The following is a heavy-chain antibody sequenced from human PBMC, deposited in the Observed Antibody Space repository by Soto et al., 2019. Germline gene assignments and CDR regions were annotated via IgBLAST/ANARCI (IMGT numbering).Heavy chain of an antibody. D-gene: IGHD3-22*01. CDR3: ARQTDSYYTFDAFDI. CDR2: IYYSGST. CDR1: GGSISSGSYY. J-gene: IGHJ3*02. Sequence: PSETLSLTCTVSGGSISSGSYYWDWIRQTPGKGLEWIGNIYYSGSTHYNPSLESRVTISLDTSKNQFSLNLSSVSAADTAVYYCARQTDSYYTFDAFDIWGQGTLVTVSS. V-gene: IGHV4-39*01.